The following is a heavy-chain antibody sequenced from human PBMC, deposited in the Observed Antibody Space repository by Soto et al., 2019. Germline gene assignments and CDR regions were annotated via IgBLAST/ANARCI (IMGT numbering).Heavy chain of an antibody. CDR1: GGTFRSYG. Sequence: QVQLVQSGAEVKKPGSSVKVSCQASGGTFRSYGISWVRQAPGPGLEWMGGIIPMFNTANYAQEFQGRVTITADESTSTAYRELSSLRSEDTAVYYCARDPRIGDYYSGMDVWGQGTTVTVSS. CDR2: IIPMFNTA. V-gene: IGHV1-69*01. D-gene: IGHD3-3*01. CDR3: ARDPRIGDYYSGMDV. J-gene: IGHJ6*02.